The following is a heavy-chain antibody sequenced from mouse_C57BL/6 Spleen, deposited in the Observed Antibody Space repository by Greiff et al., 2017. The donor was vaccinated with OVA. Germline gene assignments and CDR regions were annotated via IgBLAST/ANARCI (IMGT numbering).Heavy chain of an antibody. Sequence: EVQLQQSGGGLVKPGGSLKLSCAASGFTFSSYAMSWVRQTPEKRLEWVATISDGGSYTYYPDNVKGRFTISRDNATNNLYLHLSHLKSEDTAMYYVARERDTIPSDYYGSSYDCWYIDVWGTGTTVTVSS. CDR3: ARERDTIPSDYYGSSYDCWYIDV. CDR2: ISDGGSYT. D-gene: IGHD1-1*01. V-gene: IGHV5-4*01. CDR1: GFTFSSYA. J-gene: IGHJ1*03.